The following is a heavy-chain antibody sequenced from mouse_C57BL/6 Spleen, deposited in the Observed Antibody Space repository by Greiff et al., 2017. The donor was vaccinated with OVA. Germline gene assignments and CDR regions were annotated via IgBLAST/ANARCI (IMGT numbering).Heavy chain of an antibody. CDR3: ARRNITTVVPYWYFDV. Sequence: EVQLQQSGPELVKPGASVKISCKASGYSFTDYNMNWVKQSNGKSLEWIGVINPNYGTTSYNQKFKGKATLTVDQSSSTAYMQLNSLTSEDSAVYYCARRNITTVVPYWYFDVWGTGTTVTVSS. V-gene: IGHV1-39*01. CDR2: INPNYGTT. CDR1: GYSFTDYN. D-gene: IGHD1-1*01. J-gene: IGHJ1*03.